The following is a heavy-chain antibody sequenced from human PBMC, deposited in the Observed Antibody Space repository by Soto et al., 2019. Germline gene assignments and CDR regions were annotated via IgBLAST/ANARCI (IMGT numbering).Heavy chain of an antibody. CDR2: IWDDGSNK. D-gene: IGHD3-16*01. V-gene: IGHV3-33*01. Sequence: QVQLVESGGGVVQPGKSLRLSCAASGLTFSSYGMHWVRQAPGKGLEWLALIWDDGSNKYYADSVKGRFTISRDNSKNTLYLQMNSLRVEDTAVYFCAREGSRAWGPFDYWGQGTLVTVSS. CDR3: AREGSRAWGPFDY. J-gene: IGHJ4*02. CDR1: GLTFSSYG.